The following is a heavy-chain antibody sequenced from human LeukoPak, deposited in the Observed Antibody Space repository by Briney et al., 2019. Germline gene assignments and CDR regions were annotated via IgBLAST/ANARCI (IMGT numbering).Heavy chain of an antibody. CDR2: ISAYNGNT. CDR3: ARESHYYDSSGYQGMDY. CDR1: GYTFTSYG. V-gene: IGHV1-18*01. D-gene: IGHD3-22*01. Sequence: ASVKVSCKASGYTFTSYGISWVRQAPGQRLEWMGWISAYNGNTNYAQKLQGRVTMTTDTSTSTAYMELRSLRSDDTAVYYCARESHYYDSSGYQGMDYWGQGTLVTVSS. J-gene: IGHJ4*02.